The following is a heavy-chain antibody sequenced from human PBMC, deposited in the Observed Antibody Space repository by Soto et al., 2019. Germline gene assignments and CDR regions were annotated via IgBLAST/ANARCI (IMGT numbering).Heavy chain of an antibody. V-gene: IGHV1-24*01. CDR2: FDPEDGET. Sequence: ASVKVSCKVSGYTLTELSMHWVRQAPGKGLEWMGGFDPEDGETIYAQKFQGRVTMARNTSISTAYMELSSLRSEDTAVYYCARVSGVDAFDIWGQGTMVTVSS. CDR1: GYTLTELS. CDR3: ARVSGVDAFDI. J-gene: IGHJ3*02.